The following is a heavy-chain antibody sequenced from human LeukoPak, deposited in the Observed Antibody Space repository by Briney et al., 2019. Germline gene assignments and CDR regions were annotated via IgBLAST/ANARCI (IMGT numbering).Heavy chain of an antibody. Sequence: PGGSLRLSCAASGFTFSSYAMHWVRQAPGKGLEWVAVISYDGSNKYYADSVKGRFTISRDNSKNTLYLQMNSLRAEDTAVYYCARSIAVAGQPRRDWYFDLWGRGTLVTVSS. CDR3: ARSIAVAGQPRRDWYFDL. V-gene: IGHV3-30-3*01. CDR1: GFTFSSYA. J-gene: IGHJ2*01. D-gene: IGHD6-19*01. CDR2: ISYDGSNK.